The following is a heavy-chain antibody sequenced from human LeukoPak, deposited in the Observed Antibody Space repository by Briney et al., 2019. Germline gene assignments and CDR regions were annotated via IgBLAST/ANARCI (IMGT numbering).Heavy chain of an antibody. CDR1: GFTFSSFG. D-gene: IGHD6-19*01. CDR2: IRYDGSNK. CDR3: AKDWGLGIAVAGAFDY. J-gene: IGHJ4*02. Sequence: GGSLRLSCAASGFTFSSFGMHWVRQAPGKGLEWVAFIRYDGSNKYYADSVKGRFTISRDNSKNTLYLQMNSLRAEDTAVYYCAKDWGLGIAVAGAFDYWGQGTLVTVSS. V-gene: IGHV3-30*02.